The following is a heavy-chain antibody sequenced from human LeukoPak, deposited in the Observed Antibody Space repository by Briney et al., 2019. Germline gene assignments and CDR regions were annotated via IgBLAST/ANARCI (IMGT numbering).Heavy chain of an antibody. CDR3: ARHLFSGYSYTLYYGMDV. CDR1: GGSISSSSYY. CDR2: IYYSGST. D-gene: IGHD5-18*01. Sequence: SETLSLTCTVSGGSISSSSYYWGWIRQPPGKGLEWIGSIYYSGSTYYNPSLKSRVTISVDTSKNQFSLKLSSVTAADTAVYYCARHLFSGYSYTLYYGMDVWGQGTTVTVSS. V-gene: IGHV4-39*01. J-gene: IGHJ6*02.